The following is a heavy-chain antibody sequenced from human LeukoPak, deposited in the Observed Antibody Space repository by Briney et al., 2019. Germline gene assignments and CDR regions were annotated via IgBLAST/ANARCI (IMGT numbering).Heavy chain of an antibody. V-gene: IGHV4-39*01. Sequence: PSETLPLTCTVSGGSISSSSYYWGWIRQPPGKGLEWIGSIYYSGSTYYNPSLKSRVTISVDTSKNQFSLKLSSVTAADTAVYYCARQHSLVDPWGQGTLVTVSS. CDR1: GGSISSSSYY. D-gene: IGHD3-16*01. CDR3: ARQHSLVDP. J-gene: IGHJ5*02. CDR2: IYYSGST.